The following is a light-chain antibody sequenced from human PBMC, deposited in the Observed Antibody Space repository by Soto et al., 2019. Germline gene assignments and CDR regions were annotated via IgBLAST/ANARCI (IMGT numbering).Light chain of an antibody. CDR1: SSDVGAYDY. J-gene: IGLJ1*01. CDR2: EIN. Sequence: LTQPPSASGSPGQSVTISCTGTSSDVGAYDYVSWYQQHPGKAPKLMIYEINKRPSGVPDRFSGSKSGNTASLTVSGLQAEDEADYYCSSFAGSNNFPYVFGTGNKV. V-gene: IGLV2-8*01. CDR3: SSFAGSNNFPYV.